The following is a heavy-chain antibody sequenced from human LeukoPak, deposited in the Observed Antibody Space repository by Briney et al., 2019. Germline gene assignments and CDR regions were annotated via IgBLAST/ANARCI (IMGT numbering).Heavy chain of an antibody. V-gene: IGHV4-4*07. Sequence: SETLSLTCTVSGGSISSYYWSWIRQPAGKGLEWIGRIYTSGSTNYNPSLKSRVTMSVDTSKNQFSLKLSSVTAADTAVYYCARVSYYYDSSGLPIDYWGQGTLVTVSS. CDR2: IYTSGST. J-gene: IGHJ4*02. CDR1: GGSISSYY. CDR3: ARVSYYYDSSGLPIDY. D-gene: IGHD3-22*01.